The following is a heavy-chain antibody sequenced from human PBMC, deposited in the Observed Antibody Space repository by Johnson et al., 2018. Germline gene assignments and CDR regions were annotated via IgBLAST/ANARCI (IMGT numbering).Heavy chain of an antibody. CDR2: IWYDGSNK. J-gene: IGHJ3*02. V-gene: IGHV3-33*03. CDR1: GFTFSSYG. CDR3: AKDIFPYYYVSSGSLGAFDI. Sequence: QVQLQESGGGVVQPGRSLRLSCAASGFTFSSYGMHWVRQAPGKGLEWVAVIWYDGSNKYYADSVKGRFTNSRENAKNSLYLQMNSLRAEDTALYYCAKDIFPYYYVSSGSLGAFDIWGQGTMVTVSS. D-gene: IGHD3-22*01.